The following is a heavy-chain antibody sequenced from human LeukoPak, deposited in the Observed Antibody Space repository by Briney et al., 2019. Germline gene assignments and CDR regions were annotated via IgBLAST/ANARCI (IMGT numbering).Heavy chain of an antibody. J-gene: IGHJ6*03. D-gene: IGHD4-11*01. CDR1: GFTFSSYS. Sequence: PGGSLRLSCAASGFTFSSYSMNWVRQAPGKGLEWVSSISSSSSYIYYADSVKGRFTISRDNTKYSLYLQMNLMRAEDTAVYYCAKDQLTTVFLGIGDYYYMEVWGKGTTVTVSS. CDR3: AKDQLTTVFLGIGDYYYMEV. V-gene: IGHV3-21*01. CDR2: ISSSSSYI.